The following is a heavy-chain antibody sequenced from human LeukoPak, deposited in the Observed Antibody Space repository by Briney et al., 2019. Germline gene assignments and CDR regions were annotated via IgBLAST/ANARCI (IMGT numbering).Heavy chain of an antibody. CDR2: INSDGTGT. V-gene: IGHV3-74*01. J-gene: IGHJ4*02. Sequence: GGSLRLFCAASGFTFSNYWMHWVRQAPGKGLVWVSRINSDGTGTTYADSVKGRFTISRDNAKNTLYLQMNSLRAEDTAVYYCARDRWREGSVDYWGQGTLVTVSS. CDR3: ARDRWREGSVDY. CDR1: GFTFSNYW. D-gene: IGHD3-3*01.